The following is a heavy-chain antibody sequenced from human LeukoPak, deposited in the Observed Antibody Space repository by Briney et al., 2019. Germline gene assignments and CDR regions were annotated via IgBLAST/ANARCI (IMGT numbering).Heavy chain of an antibody. J-gene: IGHJ6*03. CDR3: AKVSGVVVVNYYYYMDV. V-gene: IGHV3-23*01. D-gene: IGHD2-15*01. Sequence: GGSLRLSCAASGFTFSSYAMSWVRQAPGKGPEWVSAISGSGGSTYYADSVKGRFTISRDNSKNTLYLQMSSLRAEDTAVYYCAKVSGVVVVNYYYYMDVWGKGTTVTVSS. CDR1: GFTFSSYA. CDR2: ISGSGGST.